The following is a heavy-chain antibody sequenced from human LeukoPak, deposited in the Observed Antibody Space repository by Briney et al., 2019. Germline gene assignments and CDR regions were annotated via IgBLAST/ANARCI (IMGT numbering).Heavy chain of an antibody. Sequence: GSVEVSCKASGYTFTSYGISWVRQAPGQGLEWMGWISAYNGNTNYAQKLQGRVTMTTDTSTSTASMELRSLRSDDTAVYYCARDPPFIVVVVAATPDDCWGQGTLVTVSS. CDR1: GYTFTSYG. CDR3: ARDPPFIVVVVAATPDDC. D-gene: IGHD2-15*01. V-gene: IGHV1-18*01. J-gene: IGHJ4*02. CDR2: ISAYNGNT.